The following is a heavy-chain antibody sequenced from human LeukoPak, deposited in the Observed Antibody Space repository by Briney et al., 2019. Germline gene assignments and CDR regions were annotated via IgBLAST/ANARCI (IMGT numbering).Heavy chain of an antibody. Sequence: SETLSLTCAVSGGSVSSGSYYWSWIRQPPGKGLEWIGYIYSSGSTNYKPSLKSRVTISKDTSKNQFSLKLTSVTAADTAVYYCARGSSISWSPYYFEYWGQGTLVTVSS. CDR2: IYSSGST. J-gene: IGHJ4*02. CDR1: GGSVSSGSYY. V-gene: IGHV4-61*01. D-gene: IGHD6-13*01. CDR3: ARGSSISWSPYYFEY.